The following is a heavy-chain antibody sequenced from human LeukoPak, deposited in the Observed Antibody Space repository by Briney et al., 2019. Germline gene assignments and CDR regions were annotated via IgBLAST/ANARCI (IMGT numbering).Heavy chain of an antibody. V-gene: IGHV3-7*01. CDR2: IKQDGSEK. Sequence: GGSLRLSCAASGFTFNYWMSWVRQAPGKGLEWVANIKQDGSEKYYVDSVKGRFTISRDNAENSLYLQMNSLRAEDTAVYYCARDPYCSSTSCYPTWGQGTLVTVSS. J-gene: IGHJ4*02. CDR1: GFTFNYW. D-gene: IGHD2-2*01. CDR3: ARDPYCSSTSCYPT.